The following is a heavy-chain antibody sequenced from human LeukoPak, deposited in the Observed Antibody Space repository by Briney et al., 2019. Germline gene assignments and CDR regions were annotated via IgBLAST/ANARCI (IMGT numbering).Heavy chain of an antibody. CDR3: ARVPDSSGWYFDY. J-gene: IGHJ4*02. V-gene: IGHV4-59*11. CDR1: GGSISSHC. Sequence: PSETLSLTCTVSGGSISSHCWSWIRQPPGKGLEWIGYIYYSGSTNYNPSLKSRVTISVDTSKNQFSLKLSSVTAADTAVYYCARVPDSSGWYFDYWGQGTLVTVSS. CDR2: IYYSGST. D-gene: IGHD6-19*01.